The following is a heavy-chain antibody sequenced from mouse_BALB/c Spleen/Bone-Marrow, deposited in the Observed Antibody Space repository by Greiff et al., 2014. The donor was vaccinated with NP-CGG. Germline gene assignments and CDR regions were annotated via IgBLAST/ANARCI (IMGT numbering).Heavy chain of an antibody. D-gene: IGHD2-3*01. V-gene: IGHV1S56*01. Sequence: QVQLKQSGPELVMPGTSVKISCKASGYTFTNYYIHWLKQRPGQGLEWIGWIFPGDVDTNYNEKFKGKATLTADESSSTAYMQLSSLTSEDSAVYFRAREMGRGGYFDVWGAGTTVTVSS. J-gene: IGHJ1*01. CDR1: GYTFTNYY. CDR3: AREMGRGGYFDV. CDR2: IFPGDVDT.